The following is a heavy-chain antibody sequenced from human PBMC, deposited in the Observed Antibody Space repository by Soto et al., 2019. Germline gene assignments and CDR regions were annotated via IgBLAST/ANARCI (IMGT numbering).Heavy chain of an antibody. CDR3: ARVVAIFGGGNNWFDP. CDR1: GGSISSYY. D-gene: IGHD3-3*01. J-gene: IGHJ5*02. V-gene: IGHV4-59*01. CDR2: IYYSGST. Sequence: SETLSLTCTVSGGSISSYYWSWIRQPPGKGLEWIGYIYYSGSTNYNPSLKSRVTISVDTSKNQFSLKLSSVTAADTAGYYCARVVAIFGGGNNWFDPWGQGTLVTVSS.